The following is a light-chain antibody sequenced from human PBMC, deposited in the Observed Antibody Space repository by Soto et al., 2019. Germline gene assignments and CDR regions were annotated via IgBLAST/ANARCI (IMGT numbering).Light chain of an antibody. Sequence: EIVMTRSPATLSVSPGERATLSCRASQSVSSNLAWYQQKPGQAPRLLIYGASTRATGIPARFSGSGSGTEFILTISSLQSEDFAVYYCQQYSKWPLTFGGGTKVDIK. V-gene: IGKV3-15*01. CDR1: QSVSSN. CDR3: QQYSKWPLT. CDR2: GAS. J-gene: IGKJ4*01.